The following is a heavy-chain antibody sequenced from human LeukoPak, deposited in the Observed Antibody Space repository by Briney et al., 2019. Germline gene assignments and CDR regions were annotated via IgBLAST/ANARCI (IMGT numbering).Heavy chain of an antibody. CDR1: GYTFTSYG. D-gene: IGHD3-10*01. CDR3: ARDVITMVRGVIFGWFDP. J-gene: IGHJ5*02. Sequence: GASVKVSCKASGYTFTSYGISWVRQALGQGLEWMGWISAYNGNTNYAQKLQGRVTMTTDTSTSTAYMELRSLRSDDTAVYYCARDVITMVRGVIFGWFDPWGQGTLVTVSS. CDR2: ISAYNGNT. V-gene: IGHV1-18*01.